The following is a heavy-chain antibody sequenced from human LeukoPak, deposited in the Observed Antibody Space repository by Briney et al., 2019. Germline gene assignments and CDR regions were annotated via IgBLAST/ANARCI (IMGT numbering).Heavy chain of an antibody. CDR1: GFTFKTYG. Sequence: GGSLRLSCVASGFTFKTYGMHWVRQAPGQGLEWMGIINPSGGSTSYAQKFQGRVTMTRDMSTSTVYMELSSLRSEDTAVYYCARTGTSNYGSGSYPFDYWGQGTLVTVSS. V-gene: IGHV1-46*02. D-gene: IGHD3-10*01. J-gene: IGHJ4*02. CDR3: ARTGTSNYGSGSYPFDY. CDR2: INPSGGST.